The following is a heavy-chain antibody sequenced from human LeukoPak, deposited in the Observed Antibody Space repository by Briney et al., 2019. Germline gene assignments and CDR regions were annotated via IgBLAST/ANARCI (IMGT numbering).Heavy chain of an antibody. D-gene: IGHD7-27*01. CDR3: ARGPETGDFDY. CDR1: GGSISSYY. J-gene: IGHJ4*02. Sequence: SETLSLTCTVSGGSISSYYWSWIRQPPGKGLEWIGYIYYSGSTNYNPSLKSRVTMSVDTSKNQFSLKLSSVTAADTAVYYCARGPETGDFDYWGQGTLVTVSS. V-gene: IGHV4-59*12. CDR2: IYYSGST.